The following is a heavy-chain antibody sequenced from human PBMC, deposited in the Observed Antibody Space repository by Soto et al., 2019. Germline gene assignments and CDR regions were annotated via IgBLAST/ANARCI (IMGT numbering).Heavy chain of an antibody. CDR3: ARARKYCSGGSCSRDFDY. V-gene: IGHV1-18*01. J-gene: IGHJ4*02. D-gene: IGHD2-15*01. CDR2: ISAYNGNT. Sequence: ASVKVSCKASGYTFTSYGISCVRQAPGQVLEWMGWISAYNGNTNYAQKLQGRVTMTTDTSTSTAYMELRSLRSDDTAVYYCARARKYCSGGSCSRDFDYWGQGTLVTVSS. CDR1: GYTFTSYG.